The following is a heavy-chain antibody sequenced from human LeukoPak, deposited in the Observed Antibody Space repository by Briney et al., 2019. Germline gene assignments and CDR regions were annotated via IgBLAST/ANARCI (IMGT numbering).Heavy chain of an antibody. CDR2: IIPIFGTA. D-gene: IGHD1-14*01. Sequence: SVKVSCKASGGTFSSYAISLVRQAPGQGLEWMGRIIPIFGTANYAQKFQGRVTITTDESTSTAYMELSSLRSEDTAVYYCARSGRGLYYFDYWGQGTLVTVSS. J-gene: IGHJ4*02. CDR3: ARSGRGLYYFDY. CDR1: GGTFSSYA. V-gene: IGHV1-69*05.